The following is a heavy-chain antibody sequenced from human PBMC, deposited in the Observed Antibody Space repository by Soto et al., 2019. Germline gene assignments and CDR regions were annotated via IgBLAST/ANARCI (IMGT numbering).Heavy chain of an antibody. D-gene: IGHD3-10*01. CDR1: GYTFTGYY. Sequence: ASVKVSCKASGYTFTGYYMHWVRQAPGQGLEWMGWINPNSGGTNYAQKFQGWVTMTRDTSISTAYMELSRLRSDDTAVYYCASSDYYGSGSYYYGMDVWGQGTTVNVSS. CDR3: ASSDYYGSGSYYYGMDV. CDR2: INPNSGGT. J-gene: IGHJ6*02. V-gene: IGHV1-2*04.